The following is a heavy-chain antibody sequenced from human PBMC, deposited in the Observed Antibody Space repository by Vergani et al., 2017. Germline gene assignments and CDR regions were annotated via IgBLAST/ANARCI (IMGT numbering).Heavy chain of an antibody. CDR3: ADLYADDGFAPW. V-gene: IGHV3-23*01. CDR2: ISGQNFPT. CDR1: GFTFTAHG. Sequence: EVQLLESGGGSAQPGESLRLSCVASGFTFTAHGLNWVRRAPGKGLEWVSGISGQNFPTHYAHSVKGRFTISRDDSKNTVYLPMNSLRAEDTAFYYCADLYADDGFAPWWGRAILVAVSS. J-gene: IGHJ1*01. D-gene: IGHD3-16*01.